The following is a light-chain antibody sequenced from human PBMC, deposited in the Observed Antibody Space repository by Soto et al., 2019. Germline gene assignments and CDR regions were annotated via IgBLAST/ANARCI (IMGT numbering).Light chain of an antibody. V-gene: IGKV3-15*01. CDR1: ESVTSS. Sequence: EIVMTQSPATLSVSPGDRATLSCRASESVTSSLAWYQQKPGQPPRLLIYAASTRATDVPARFSGSGSGTEFTLTISRLEPEDFAVYYCQQYGSSPPLTFGGGTKVDIK. J-gene: IGKJ4*01. CDR2: AAS. CDR3: QQYGSSPPLT.